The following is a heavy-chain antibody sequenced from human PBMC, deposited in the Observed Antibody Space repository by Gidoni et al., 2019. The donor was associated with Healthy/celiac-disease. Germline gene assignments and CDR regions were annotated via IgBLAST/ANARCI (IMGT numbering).Heavy chain of an antibody. CDR1: GFTFSSYE. V-gene: IGHV3-48*03. D-gene: IGHD1-26*01. CDR2: ISSSGSTI. J-gene: IGHJ6*02. Sequence: EVQLVESGGGLVQPGGSLRLSCAASGFTFSSYEMNWVRQATGKGLEWVSYISSSGSTIYYADSVKGRFTISRDNAKNSLYLQMNSLRAEDTAVYYCARDHRSEWELGDYYYGMDVWGQGTTVTVSS. CDR3: ARDHRSEWELGDYYYGMDV.